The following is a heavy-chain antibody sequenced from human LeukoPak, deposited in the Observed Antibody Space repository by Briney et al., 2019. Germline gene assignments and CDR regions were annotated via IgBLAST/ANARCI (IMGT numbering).Heavy chain of an antibody. Sequence: PGGSLRLSCAASGFTFSSYSMNWVRQAPGKGLEWVSSISSSSSCIYYADSVKGRFTISRDNAKNSLYLQMNSLRAEDTAVYYCARVVAPDGVWGTGYYYMDVWGKGTTVTISS. CDR1: GFTFSSYS. CDR3: ARVVAPDGVWGTGYYYMDV. J-gene: IGHJ6*03. CDR2: ISSSSSCI. V-gene: IGHV3-21*01. D-gene: IGHD2-8*01.